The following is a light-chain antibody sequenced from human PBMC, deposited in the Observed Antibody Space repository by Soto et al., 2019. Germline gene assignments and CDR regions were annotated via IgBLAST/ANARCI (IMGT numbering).Light chain of an antibody. CDR3: QQRGT. CDR2: DIS. V-gene: IGKV3-11*01. CDR1: QSVSSY. Sequence: EFVLTQSPATLSLSPGERATLSCRASQSVSSYLAWYQQKAGQAPRLLIYDISNRATGISARFSGSGSGTDFTLTISSLEPEDFAVYYCQQRGTFGGGTKVDTK. J-gene: IGKJ4*01.